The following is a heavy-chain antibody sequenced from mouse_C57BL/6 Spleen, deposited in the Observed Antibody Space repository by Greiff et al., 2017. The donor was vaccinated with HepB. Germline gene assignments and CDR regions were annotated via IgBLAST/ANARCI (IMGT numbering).Heavy chain of an antibody. J-gene: IGHJ1*03. CDR1: GYTFTDYY. CDR3: ARGGYRRYFGV. V-gene: IGHV1-19*01. Sequence: EVQLQQSGPVLVKPGASVKMSCKASGYTFTDYYMNWVKQSHGKSLEWIGVINPYNGGTSYNQKFKGKATLTIDKSSSTAYMELNSLTSEDSAVYYCARGGYRRYFGVWGTGTTVTVAS. D-gene: IGHD2-2*01. CDR2: INPYNGGT.